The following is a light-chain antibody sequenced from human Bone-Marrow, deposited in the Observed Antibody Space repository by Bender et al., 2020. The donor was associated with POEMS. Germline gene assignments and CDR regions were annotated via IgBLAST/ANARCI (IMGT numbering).Light chain of an antibody. V-gene: IGLV3-1*01. Sequence: SYELTQPPSVSVSPGQTASITCSGNELGDTFVWWFQQRPGQSPVVVIYEDSTRPSGIPERFSGSTSGDTATLTISGTQAIDEADYYCQVFDNSRDHQGVFGGGTSLTVL. J-gene: IGLJ3*02. CDR3: QVFDNSRDHQGV. CDR2: EDS. CDR1: ELGDTF.